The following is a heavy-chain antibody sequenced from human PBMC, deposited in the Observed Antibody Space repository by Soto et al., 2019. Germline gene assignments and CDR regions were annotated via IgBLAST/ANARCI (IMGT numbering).Heavy chain of an antibody. CDR1: GFTFSSYW. V-gene: IGHV3-7*03. CDR3: AREQWLPHYYFDY. D-gene: IGHD6-19*01. J-gene: IGHJ4*02. Sequence: EVQLVESGGGLVHPGGSLRLSCAASGFTFSSYWMSWVRQAPGKGLEWVANIKQDGSEKYYVDSVKGRFTISRDNAKNSLCLQMNSLRAEDTAVYYCAREQWLPHYYFDYWGQGTLVTVSS. CDR2: IKQDGSEK.